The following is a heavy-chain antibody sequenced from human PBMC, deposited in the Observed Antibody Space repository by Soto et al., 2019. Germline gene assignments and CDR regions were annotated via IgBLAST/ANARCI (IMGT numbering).Heavy chain of an antibody. CDR1: GFTFSSYA. J-gene: IGHJ6*02. V-gene: IGHV3-23*01. CDR3: RTSIAAAGYYYYGMDV. D-gene: IGHD6-13*01. CDR2: ISGSGGST. Sequence: GGSLRLSCAASGFTFSSYAMSWVRQAPGKGLEWVSAISGSGGSTYYADSVKGRFTISRDNSKNTLYLQMNSLRAEDTAVYYRRTSIAAAGYYYYGMDVWGQGTTVTVSS.